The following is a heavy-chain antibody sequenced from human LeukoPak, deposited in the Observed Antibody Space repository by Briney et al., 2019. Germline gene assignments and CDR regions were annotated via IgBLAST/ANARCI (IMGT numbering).Heavy chain of an antibody. CDR3: ARGARGYYDSSGYYQN. CDR1: GYTFTRYY. Sequence: ASVKVSCKASGYTFTRYYMHWVRQAPGQGLEWMGIINPSGGSTSYAQKFQGRVTMTRDTSTSTVYMALSSLRSDDTAVYYCARGARGYYDSSGYYQNWGQGTLVTVSS. D-gene: IGHD3-22*01. CDR2: INPSGGST. V-gene: IGHV1-46*01. J-gene: IGHJ4*02.